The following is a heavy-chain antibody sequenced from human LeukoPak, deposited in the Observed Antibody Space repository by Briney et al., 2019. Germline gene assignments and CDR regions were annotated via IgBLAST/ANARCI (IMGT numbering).Heavy chain of an antibody. Sequence: GGSLRLSCAASGFTFSSYTMSWVRQAPGKGLEWVSAISDSGGSTYYADSVKGRFTISRDNSKNTLYLQMNSLRAEDTAVYYCAKDLITLFGVVLNYWGQGTLVTVSS. CDR1: GFTFSSYT. D-gene: IGHD3-3*01. J-gene: IGHJ4*02. CDR3: AKDLITLFGVVLNY. V-gene: IGHV3-23*01. CDR2: ISDSGGST.